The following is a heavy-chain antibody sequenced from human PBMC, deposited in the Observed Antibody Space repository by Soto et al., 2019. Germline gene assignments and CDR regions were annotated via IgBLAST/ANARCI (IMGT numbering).Heavy chain of an antibody. CDR3: ARDIGVLW. CDR1: GFTFSSYW. Sequence: RLSCAASGFTFSSYWMHWVRQAPGKGLVWVSRINXXGSSTXYADSVKGRFTISRDNAKNTLYLQMNSLRAEDTAVYYCARDIGVLWWSQGTLVTVSS. J-gene: IGHJ4*02. CDR2: INXXGSST. V-gene: IGHV3-74*01. D-gene: IGHD2-21*01.